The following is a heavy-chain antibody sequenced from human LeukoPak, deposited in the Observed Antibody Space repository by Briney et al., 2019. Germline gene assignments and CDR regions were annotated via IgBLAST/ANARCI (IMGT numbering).Heavy chain of an antibody. V-gene: IGHV4-34*01. CDR1: GGSFSGYY. CDR3: ARVPYGYCSGGSCYSTKGHDAFDI. D-gene: IGHD2-15*01. J-gene: IGHJ3*02. CDR2: INHSGST. Sequence: SETLSLTCAVYGGSFSGYYWSWIRQPPGKGLEWIGEINHSGSTNYNPSLKSRVTISVDTSKNQFSLKLSSVTAADTAVYYCARVPYGYCSGGSCYSTKGHDAFDIWGQGTMVTVSS.